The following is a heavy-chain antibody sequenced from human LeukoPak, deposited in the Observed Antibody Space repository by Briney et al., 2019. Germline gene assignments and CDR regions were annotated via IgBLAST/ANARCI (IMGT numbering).Heavy chain of an antibody. CDR2: IYYSGST. V-gene: IGHV4-59*01. CDR3: ARAESSGWYWFDP. D-gene: IGHD6-19*01. Sequence: SETLSLTCTVSGGSISSYYWSWIRQPPGKGLEWIWYIYYSGSTNYNPSLKSRVTISVDTSKNQFSLKLSSVTAADTAVYYCARAESSGWYWFDPWGQGTLVTVSS. CDR1: GGSISSYY. J-gene: IGHJ5*02.